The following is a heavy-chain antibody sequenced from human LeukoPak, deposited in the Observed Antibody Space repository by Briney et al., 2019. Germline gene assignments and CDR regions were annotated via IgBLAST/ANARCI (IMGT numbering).Heavy chain of an antibody. Sequence: GGSLRLSCAASGFTFSSYAMSWVRQAPGKGLEWVSAISGSGGSTYYADSVKGRFTISRDNSKNTLYLQMNSLRAEDTAVYYCAKAHYYDSSGYPANFDYWGQGTLVTVSS. J-gene: IGHJ4*02. CDR3: AKAHYYDSSGYPANFDY. V-gene: IGHV3-23*01. CDR1: GFTFSSYA. D-gene: IGHD3-22*01. CDR2: ISGSGGST.